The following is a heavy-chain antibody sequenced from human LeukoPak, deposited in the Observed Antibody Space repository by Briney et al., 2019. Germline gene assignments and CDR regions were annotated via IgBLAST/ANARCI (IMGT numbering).Heavy chain of an antibody. CDR2: ISAYNGNT. CDR1: GYTFTSYG. CDR3: ARDGLRYCSTDSCYSDFDY. J-gene: IGHJ4*02. V-gene: IGHV1-18*01. D-gene: IGHD2-15*01. Sequence: EASVKVSCKASGYTFTSYGISWVRQAPGQGLEWMGWISAYNGNTNYAQKLQGRVTMTTDTSTSTAYMELRSLRSDDTAVYYCARDGLRYCSTDSCYSDFDYWGQGTLVAVSS.